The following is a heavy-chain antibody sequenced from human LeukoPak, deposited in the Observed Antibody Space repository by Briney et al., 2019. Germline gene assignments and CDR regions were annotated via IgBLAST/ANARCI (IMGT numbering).Heavy chain of an antibody. V-gene: IGHV3-23*01. Sequence: GGSLRLSCVASGFTFKTYTMNWVRQAPGKGLEWVSGIFGNGGRTFYADSVKGRFTISRDNSKNTLYLQMNSLRAEDTAVYYCARDQGYSSNDYWGQGTLVTVSS. CDR2: IFGNGGRT. CDR3: ARDQGYSSNDY. CDR1: GFTFKTYT. D-gene: IGHD6-13*01. J-gene: IGHJ4*02.